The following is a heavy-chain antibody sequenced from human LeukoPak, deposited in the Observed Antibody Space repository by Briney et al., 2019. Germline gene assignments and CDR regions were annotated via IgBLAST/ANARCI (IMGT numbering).Heavy chain of an antibody. CDR2: ISYDGSNK. D-gene: IGHD3-10*01. CDR1: GFTFSSYG. V-gene: IGHV3-30*03. Sequence: GRSLRLSRAASGFTFSSYGMHWVRQAPGKGLEWVAVISYDGSNKYYADSVKGRFTISRDNSKNTLYLQMNSLRAEDTAVYYCAQWFGNHLDYWGQGTLVTVSS. CDR3: AQWFGNHLDY. J-gene: IGHJ4*02.